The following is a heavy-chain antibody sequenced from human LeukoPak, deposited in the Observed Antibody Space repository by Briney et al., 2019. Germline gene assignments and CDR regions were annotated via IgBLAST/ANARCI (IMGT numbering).Heavy chain of an antibody. CDR3: ARVRIGQQLDKYYYYAMDV. Sequence: GASVKVSCKASGYTFIDYYMHWVRQAPGQGLEWMGWINPNRGGTNFAQKFQGRVTMTTDTSISTAYMEVSRLRSDDTAVYYCARVRIGQQLDKYYYYAMDVWGQGTTVTVSS. D-gene: IGHD6-13*01. V-gene: IGHV1-2*02. CDR1: GYTFIDYY. CDR2: INPNRGGT. J-gene: IGHJ6*02.